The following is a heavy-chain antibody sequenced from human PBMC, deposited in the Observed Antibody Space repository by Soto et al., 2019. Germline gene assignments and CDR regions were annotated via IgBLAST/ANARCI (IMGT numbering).Heavy chain of an antibody. V-gene: IGHV3-23*01. CDR2: ISASGGAT. CDR1: RFTFTSYA. CDR3: AKDVEGGSLFRGAFDY. D-gene: IGHD1-26*01. J-gene: IGHJ4*02. Sequence: GGSLRLSCVASRFTFTSYAMSWVRQAPGKGLEWVAAISASGGATIHADSVKGRLTISRDNSKNTLYLQMNSLRAEDTAVYYCAKDVEGGSLFRGAFDYWGQG.